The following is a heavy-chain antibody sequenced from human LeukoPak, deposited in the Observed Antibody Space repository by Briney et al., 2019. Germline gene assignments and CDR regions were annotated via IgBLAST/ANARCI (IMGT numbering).Heavy chain of an antibody. CDR1: GFTFSNYA. J-gene: IGHJ5*02. D-gene: IGHD4-23*01. Sequence: GGSLRLSCAASGFTFSNYAMSWVRQAPGKGLEWVSAISGSGGSTDYADSVKGRFTISRDNSKNTLYLQINSLRAEDTAVYYCAKSPRWSDPNWFDPWGRGTLVTVSS. CDR2: ISGSGGST. CDR3: AKSPRWSDPNWFDP. V-gene: IGHV3-23*01.